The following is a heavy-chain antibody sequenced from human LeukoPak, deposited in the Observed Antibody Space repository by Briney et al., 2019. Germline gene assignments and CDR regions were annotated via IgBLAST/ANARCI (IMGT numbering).Heavy chain of an antibody. J-gene: IGHJ6*02. CDR1: GGSFSGYY. CDR3: ARDYYDSGAYSYSMDV. Sequence: TSSETLSLTCAVYGGSFSGYYWSWIRQPPGKGLEWIGEINHSGSTNYNPSLKSRVTISVDTSKNQFSLKLTSVTAADTAVYYCARDYYDSGAYSYSMDVWGQGTTVTVPS. CDR2: INHSGST. D-gene: IGHD3-22*01. V-gene: IGHV4-34*01.